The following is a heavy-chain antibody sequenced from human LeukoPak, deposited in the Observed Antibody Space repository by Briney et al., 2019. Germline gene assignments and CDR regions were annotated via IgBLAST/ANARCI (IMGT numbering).Heavy chain of an antibody. J-gene: IGHJ4*02. D-gene: IGHD6-13*01. CDR3: ARDHLVAAAGIDY. Sequence: ASVKVSCKASGYTFTSYYIDWVRQAPGQGLEWMGVINPSGGSTRYAQKFQGRVTMTGDPSTRTVYMELSSLTSDDTAVYYCARDHLVAAAGIDYWGQGTLVTVSS. CDR2: INPSGGST. CDR1: GYTFTSYY. V-gene: IGHV1-46*01.